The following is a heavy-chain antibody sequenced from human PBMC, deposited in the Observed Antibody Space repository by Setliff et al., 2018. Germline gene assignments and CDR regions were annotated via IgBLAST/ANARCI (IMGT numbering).Heavy chain of an antibody. CDR1: GGSISSSSYY. J-gene: IGHJ6*02. Sequence: KSSETLSLTCTVSGGSISSSSYYWGWIRQPPGKGLEWIGSIYYSGSTYYNPSLKSRVTISVDTSKNQFSLKLSSVTAADTAVYYCARDSAYSSSWYSYYYGMDVWVQGTTVTVSS. D-gene: IGHD6-13*01. CDR2: IYYSGST. V-gene: IGHV4-39*07. CDR3: ARDSAYSSSWYSYYYGMDV.